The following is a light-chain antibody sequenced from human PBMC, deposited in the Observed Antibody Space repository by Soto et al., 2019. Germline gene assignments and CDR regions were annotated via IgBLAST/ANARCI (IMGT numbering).Light chain of an antibody. CDR3: QQSYNTPLT. Sequence: DIQMTQSPSTLSGSVGDRVTITCRASQGISRYLSWYQQKPGKAPKILIYAASTLQSGVPSRFRGGASGTDFTLTISSLQLDDFATYYCQQSYNTPLTFGQGTKVDI. CDR1: QGISRY. V-gene: IGKV1-39*01. J-gene: IGKJ1*01. CDR2: AAS.